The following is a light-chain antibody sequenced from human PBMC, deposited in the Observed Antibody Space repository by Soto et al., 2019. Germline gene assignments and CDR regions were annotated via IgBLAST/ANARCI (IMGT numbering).Light chain of an antibody. Sequence: QSVLTQPASVSGSPGQSIIISCTGTSSDVGAFNYVSWYQQHPGKAPKLLIYEVSNRPSGVSNRFSGSKSGITASLTISGLQPEDEADYYCQSYDSSLSAYVFGTGTKVTIL. CDR2: EVS. CDR3: QSYDSSLSAYV. CDR1: SSDVGAFNY. J-gene: IGLJ1*01. V-gene: IGLV2-14*01.